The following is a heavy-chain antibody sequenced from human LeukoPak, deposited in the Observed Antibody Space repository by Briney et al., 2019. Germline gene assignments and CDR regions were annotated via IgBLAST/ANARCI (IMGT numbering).Heavy chain of an antibody. CDR1: GYTFTSYG. J-gene: IGHJ4*02. Sequence: ASVKVSCKASGYTFTSYGISWVRQAPGQGLEWMGWISTYNGYTGYAQNLQGRVAVTTDTSTSTAYMELRSLRSDDTAVYYCARVRGAAPSYYFDYWGQGTLVTVSS. D-gene: IGHD6-6*01. CDR3: ARVRGAAPSYYFDY. V-gene: IGHV1-18*01. CDR2: ISTYNGYT.